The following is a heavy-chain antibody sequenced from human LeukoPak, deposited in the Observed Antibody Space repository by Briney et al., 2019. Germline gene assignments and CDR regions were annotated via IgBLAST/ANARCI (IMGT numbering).Heavy chain of an antibody. CDR2: ISSSGSTI. Sequence: PGGSLRLSCAASGFTFSSYEMNWVRQAPGKGLEWVSYISSSGSTIYYADSVKGRFTISRDNAKNSLYLQMNSLRAGDTAVYYCARVGDYGSAPDCWGQGTLVTVSS. V-gene: IGHV3-48*03. CDR1: GFTFSSYE. J-gene: IGHJ4*02. D-gene: IGHD3-10*01. CDR3: ARVGDYGSAPDC.